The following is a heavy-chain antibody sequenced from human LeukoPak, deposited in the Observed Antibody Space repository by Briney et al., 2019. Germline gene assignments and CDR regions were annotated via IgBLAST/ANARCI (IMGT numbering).Heavy chain of an antibody. J-gene: IGHJ4*02. CDR1: GGSISSYY. V-gene: IGHV4-59*12. CDR2: IYYIVTA. D-gene: IGHD4-17*01. CDR3: ARFSNDHGVKFDY. Sequence: PSETLSLTCTVSGGSISSYYWSWIRQPPGKGLEWIGYIYYIVTAYYNPSLKSRVTMSVDTSKNQFSLKLAAVTAADTAVYYCARFSNDHGVKFDYWGQGTLVTVSS.